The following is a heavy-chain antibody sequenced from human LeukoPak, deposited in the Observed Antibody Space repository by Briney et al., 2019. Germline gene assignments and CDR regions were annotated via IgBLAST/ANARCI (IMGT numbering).Heavy chain of an antibody. CDR3: ARPLVRGLRGDAFDI. Sequence: SETLSLTCAVYGGSFSGYYWSWIRQPPGKGLEWVGEINHSGSTNYNPSLKSRVTISVDTSKNQFSLKLTSVTAADTAVYYCARPLVRGLRGDAFDIWGQGTMVTVSS. V-gene: IGHV4-34*01. D-gene: IGHD3-10*01. CDR1: GGSFSGYY. CDR2: INHSGST. J-gene: IGHJ3*02.